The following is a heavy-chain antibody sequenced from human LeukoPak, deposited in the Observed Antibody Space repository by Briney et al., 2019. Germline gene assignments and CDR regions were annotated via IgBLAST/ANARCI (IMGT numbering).Heavy chain of an antibody. Sequence: WASVKVSCKASGYTFTGHFIHWVRQAPGQGLEWMGWSNPNSGDTNYAQKFQGRVTMARDTVSSTAYMELSRLTSDDTAVYYCARDASGSRVIKYYYGMDVWGQGTTVTVSS. J-gene: IGHJ6*02. CDR1: GYTFTGHF. D-gene: IGHD2-21*01. V-gene: IGHV1-2*02. CDR3: ARDASGSRVIKYYYGMDV. CDR2: SNPNSGDT.